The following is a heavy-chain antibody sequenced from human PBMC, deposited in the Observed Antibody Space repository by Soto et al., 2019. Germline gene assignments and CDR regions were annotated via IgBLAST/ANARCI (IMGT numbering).Heavy chain of an antibody. V-gene: IGHV3-9*01. CDR2: ISWNSGSI. CDR3: AKGYCSGGSCYVRDAFDI. D-gene: IGHD2-15*01. J-gene: IGHJ3*02. CDR1: GFTFDDYA. Sequence: DVQLVESGGGLVQPGRSLRLSCAASGFTFDDYAMHWVRQAPGKGLEWVSGISWNSGSIGYADSVKGRFTISRDNAKNSLYLQMNSLRAEDTALYYCAKGYCSGGSCYVRDAFDIWGQGTMVTVSS.